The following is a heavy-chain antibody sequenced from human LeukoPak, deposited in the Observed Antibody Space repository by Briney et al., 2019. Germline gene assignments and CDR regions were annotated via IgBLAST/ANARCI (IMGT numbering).Heavy chain of an antibody. CDR3: ARVRGVYCDY. V-gene: IGHV3-64*01. Sequence: GGSLRLSCAASGFTFSSYAMHWVRQAPGKGLEYVSGINSDGVGTYYASSVKGRFTISRDNSNNTLYLQMGSLRAEDMAVYYCARVRGVYCDYWGQGTLVTVSS. CDR1: GFTFSSYA. CDR2: INSDGVGT. J-gene: IGHJ4*02. D-gene: IGHD2-8*01.